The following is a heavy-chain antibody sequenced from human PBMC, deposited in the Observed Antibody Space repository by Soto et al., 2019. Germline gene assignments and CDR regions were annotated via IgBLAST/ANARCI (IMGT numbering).Heavy chain of an antibody. CDR3: ARVDIVATVGGWFDP. CDR1: GGSISSHY. D-gene: IGHD5-12*01. CDR2: IYYSGST. J-gene: IGHJ5*02. Sequence: SETLSLTCTVSGGSISSHYWIWIRQPPGKGLEWIGYIYYSGSTNYNPSLKSRVTISVDTSKNQFSLKLSSVTAADTAVYYCARVDIVATVGGWFDPWGQGNLVTVSS. V-gene: IGHV4-59*11.